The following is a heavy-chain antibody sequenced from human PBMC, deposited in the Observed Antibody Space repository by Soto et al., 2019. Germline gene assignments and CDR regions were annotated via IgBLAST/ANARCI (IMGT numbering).Heavy chain of an antibody. CDR2: VSWNGGPI. Sequence: EVQLVESGGGLVQPGRSLRLSCAASGFNFNDYAMHWVRQAPGKGLEWVSGVSWNGGPIGYADSVKGRFTISRDNAKKSLHLQMNSLRAEDTAVYYCARYGSSASDYWGQGTLVTVSS. CDR3: ARYGSSASDY. D-gene: IGHD6-6*01. J-gene: IGHJ4*02. CDR1: GFNFNDYA. V-gene: IGHV3-9*01.